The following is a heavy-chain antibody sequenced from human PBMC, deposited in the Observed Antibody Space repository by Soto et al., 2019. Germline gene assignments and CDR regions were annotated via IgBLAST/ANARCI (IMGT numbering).Heavy chain of an antibody. CDR3: ARAGVPLIAVAGTDGRANGNYYYYGMDV. D-gene: IGHD6-13*01. CDR2: MNPNSGNT. J-gene: IGHJ6*02. CDR1: GYTFTSYD. V-gene: IGHV1-8*01. Sequence: ASVKVSCKASGYTFTSYDINWVRQATGQGLEWMGWMNPNSGNTGYAQKFQGRVTMTRNTSISTAYMELSSLRSEDTAVYYCARAGVPLIAVAGTDGRANGNYYYYGMDVWGQGTTVTVAS.